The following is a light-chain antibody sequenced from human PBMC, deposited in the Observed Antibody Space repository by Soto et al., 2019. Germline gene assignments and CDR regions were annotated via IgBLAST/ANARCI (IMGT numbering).Light chain of an antibody. CDR2: GAS. CDR3: QQYITYST. J-gene: IGKJ1*01. Sequence: DIQMTQSPSTLSASVGDTVTITCRASQSISSSLAWYQRKPGKAPNLLISGASKLEEGVPSRFRGSGSGTEFTLTITSLQTDDFATYYCQQYITYSTFGQGTKVDIK. CDR1: QSISSS. V-gene: IGKV1-5*01.